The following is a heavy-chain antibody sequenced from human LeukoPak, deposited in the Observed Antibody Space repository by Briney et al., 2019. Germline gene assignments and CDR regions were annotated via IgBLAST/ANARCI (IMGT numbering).Heavy chain of an antibody. CDR1: GGSISSYY. CDR3: ARGRPGGYCSGGSCFGIDY. D-gene: IGHD2-15*01. J-gene: IGHJ4*02. V-gene: IGHV4-59*01. CDR2: IYYSGST. Sequence: SETLSLTCTVSGGSISSYYWSWIRQPPGKGLEWIGYIYYSGSTNYNPSLKSRVTISVDTSKNQFSLKLSSVTAADTAVYYCARGRPGGYCSGGSCFGIDYWGQGTLVTVSS.